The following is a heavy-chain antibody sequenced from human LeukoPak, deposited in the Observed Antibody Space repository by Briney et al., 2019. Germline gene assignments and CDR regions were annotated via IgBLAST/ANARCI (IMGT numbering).Heavy chain of an antibody. CDR1: EFSVGSNY. CDR2: IYSGGST. D-gene: IGHD6-13*01. J-gene: IGHJ5*02. Sequence: GGSLRLSCAASEFSVGSNYMTWVRQAPGKGLEWVSLIYSGGSTYYADSVKGRFTISRDNSKNTLYLQMNSLRAEDTAVYYCARKGGGSSWYYWFDPWGQGTLVTVSS. CDR3: ARKGGGSSWYYWFDP. V-gene: IGHV3-66*01.